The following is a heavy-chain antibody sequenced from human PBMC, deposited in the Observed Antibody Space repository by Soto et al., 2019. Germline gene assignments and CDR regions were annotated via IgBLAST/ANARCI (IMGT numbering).Heavy chain of an antibody. CDR2: INAGNGNT. Sequence: VASVKVSCKASGYTFTSYAMHWVRQAPGQRLEWMGWINAGNGNTKYSQKFQGRVTITRDTSASTAYMELSSLRSEDTAVYYCARGALLWFGEPTPHYGMDVWGQGTTVTVSS. J-gene: IGHJ6*02. CDR1: GYTFTSYA. D-gene: IGHD3-10*01. V-gene: IGHV1-3*01. CDR3: ARGALLWFGEPTPHYGMDV.